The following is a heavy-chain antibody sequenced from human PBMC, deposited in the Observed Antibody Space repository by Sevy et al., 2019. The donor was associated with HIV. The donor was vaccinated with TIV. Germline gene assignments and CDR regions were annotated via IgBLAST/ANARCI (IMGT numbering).Heavy chain of an antibody. CDR3: ATLGTNFDPRFDP. Sequence: SETLSLKCSVSGGSVNNHYWTWIRQSPGKGLEWLGYAHYSGRPEYNPSLKSRLTISLDMSKNQFSLQLDYVTAADTAIYYCATLGTNFDPRFDPWRKGTLVTVSS. J-gene: IGHJ5*02. CDR1: GGSVNNHY. V-gene: IGHV4-59*02. CDR2: AHYSGRP. D-gene: IGHD2-8*01.